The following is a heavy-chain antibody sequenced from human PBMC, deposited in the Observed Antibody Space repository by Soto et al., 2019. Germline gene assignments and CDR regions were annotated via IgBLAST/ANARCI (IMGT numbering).Heavy chain of an antibody. J-gene: IGHJ5*02. CDR2: ISSHSRTL. D-gene: IGHD6-19*01. V-gene: IGHV3-48*02. Sequence: GGSLRLSCAASGFTFSSYSMNWVRQAPGKGLEWISYISSHSRTLHYADSVKSRFTISRDNAGNSLYLQMNSLRDEDTAVYYCVRDGSGNLYLNWFDPWGQGTLVTVSS. CDR3: VRDGSGNLYLNWFDP. CDR1: GFTFSSYS.